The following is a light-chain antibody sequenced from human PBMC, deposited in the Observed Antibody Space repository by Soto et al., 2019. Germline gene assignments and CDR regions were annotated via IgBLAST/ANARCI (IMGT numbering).Light chain of an antibody. CDR1: LSISTY. J-gene: IGKJ1*01. Sequence: DIQMTQSPSSLSASVGDRVTITCRASLSISTYLNWYQQKPGKAPKVLIYDASTLQSGVPSRVSGSGSGTDFTLNISGLHPEDLATYYCQHSYPPTWTFGQGTKVEI. CDR3: QHSYPPTWT. CDR2: DAS. V-gene: IGKV1-39*01.